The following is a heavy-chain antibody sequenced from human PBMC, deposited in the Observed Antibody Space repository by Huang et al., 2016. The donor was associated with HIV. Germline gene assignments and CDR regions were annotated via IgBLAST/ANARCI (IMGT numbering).Heavy chain of an antibody. D-gene: IGHD6-19*01. CDR1: GGSISSSSYY. J-gene: IGHJ6*02. Sequence: LQLQESGPGLVKSSETLSLICTVSGGSISSSSYYWGWIRQPPGRGPEWIGSIYLSGNTDYNPPLKSRVTISVDTSKNQFSLKVNSVTAADTAVYYCARHGRVAGHYYNNMDVWGRGTTVTVSS. V-gene: IGHV4-39*01. CDR2: IYLSGNT. CDR3: ARHGRVAGHYYNNMDV.